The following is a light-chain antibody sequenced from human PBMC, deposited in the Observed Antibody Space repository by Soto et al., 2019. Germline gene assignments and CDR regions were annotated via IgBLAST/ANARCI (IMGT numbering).Light chain of an antibody. CDR2: DVS. V-gene: IGLV2-11*01. J-gene: IGLJ2*01. CDR3: CSYAGSYTLL. CDR1: SSGVGGYNY. Sequence: QSALTQPRSVSGSPGQSVTISCTGTSSGVGGYNYVSWYQQHPGKAPKLMIYDVSKRPSGVTDRFSGSKSANTASLTISGLQAEDEADYYCCSYAGSYTLLFGGGTKLTVL.